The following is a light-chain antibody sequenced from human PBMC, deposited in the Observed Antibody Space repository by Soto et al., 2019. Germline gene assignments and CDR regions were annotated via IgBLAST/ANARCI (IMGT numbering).Light chain of an antibody. J-gene: IGKJ4*01. CDR1: QGISSY. CDR2: AAS. Sequence: AIRMTQSPSSLSASTGDRVTITCRASQGISSYLAWYQQKPGKAPKLLIYAASTLQSGVPSRFSGSGSGTDVTLTISCLQSEDVATYYCQQYYSYPSLTFGGGTKVEIK. CDR3: QQYYSYPSLT. V-gene: IGKV1-8*01.